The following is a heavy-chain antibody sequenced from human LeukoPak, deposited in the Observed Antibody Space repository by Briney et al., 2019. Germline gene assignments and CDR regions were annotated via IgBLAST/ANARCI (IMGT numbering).Heavy chain of an antibody. CDR2: ISYDGGNK. Sequence: GGSLRLSCAASGFTFSSYGMHWVRQAPGKGREWVAVISYDGGNKYYADSVKGRFTISRDNSRNTLYLQMNGLRTEDTAVYYCAKADDFWSGYSIDYWGQGSLVTVSS. V-gene: IGHV3-30*18. J-gene: IGHJ4*02. CDR1: GFTFSSYG. CDR3: AKADDFWSGYSIDY. D-gene: IGHD3-3*01.